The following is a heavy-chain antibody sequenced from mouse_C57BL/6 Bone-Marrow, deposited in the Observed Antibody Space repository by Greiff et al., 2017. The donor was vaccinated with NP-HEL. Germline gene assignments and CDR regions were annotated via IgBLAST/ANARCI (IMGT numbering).Heavy chain of an antibody. J-gene: IGHJ4*01. CDR3: ARHYYGSSPYAMDY. V-gene: IGHV5-16*01. D-gene: IGHD1-1*01. CDR2: INYDGSST. Sequence: EVKLVESEGGLVQPGSSMKLSCTASGFTFSDYYMAWVRQVPEKGLEWVANINYDGSSTYYLDSLKSRFINSRDNAKNILYLQMSSLKSEDTATYYCARHYYGSSPYAMDYWGQGTSVTVSS. CDR1: GFTFSDYY.